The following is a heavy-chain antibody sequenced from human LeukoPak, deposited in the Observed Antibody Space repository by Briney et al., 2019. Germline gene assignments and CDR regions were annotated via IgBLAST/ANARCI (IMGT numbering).Heavy chain of an antibody. D-gene: IGHD6-19*01. CDR1: GFTFSSYG. CDR3: ARSVAGTVLVDY. CDR2: ISYDGSNK. J-gene: IGHJ4*02. Sequence: GGSLRLSCAASGFTFSSYGMHWVRQAPGKGLEWVAVISYDGSNKYYADSVKGRFTISRDNSKNTLYLQMNSLRAEDTAVYYCARSVAGTVLVDYWGQGTLVTVSS. V-gene: IGHV3-30*19.